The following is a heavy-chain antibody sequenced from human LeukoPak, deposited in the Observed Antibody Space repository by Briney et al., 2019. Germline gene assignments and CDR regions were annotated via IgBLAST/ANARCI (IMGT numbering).Heavy chain of an antibody. CDR2: IYYSGST. D-gene: IGHD3-10*01. V-gene: IGHV4-59*01. CDR1: GGSISSYY. Sequence: SETLSLTCTVSGGSISSYYWSWIRQPPGKGLEWIGYIYYSGSTNYNPSLKSRVTISVDTSKNQFSLKLSSVTAADTAVYYCARRLVVRGVIISYWFDPWGQGTLVTVSS. J-gene: IGHJ5*02. CDR3: ARRLVVRGVIISYWFDP.